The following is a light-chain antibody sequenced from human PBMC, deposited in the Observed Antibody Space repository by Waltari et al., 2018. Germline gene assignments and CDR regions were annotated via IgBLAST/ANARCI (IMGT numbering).Light chain of an antibody. Sequence: ETVVTQSPGTLSVSPGERATLSCRTSPSIGSSLAWYQQKPGQSPRLLIYHASTRATGSPARCSGSGSETEFTLTISSLQSEDSAVYYCQQYNNWPPGTFGQGTRVEV. CDR3: QQYNNWPPGT. CDR2: HAS. V-gene: IGKV3D-15*01. J-gene: IGKJ1*01. CDR1: PSIGSS.